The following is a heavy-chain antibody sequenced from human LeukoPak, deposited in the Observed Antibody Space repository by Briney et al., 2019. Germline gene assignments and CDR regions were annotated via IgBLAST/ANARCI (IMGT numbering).Heavy chain of an antibody. V-gene: IGHV3-9*01. J-gene: IGHJ3*02. CDR2: ISWNSGTV. CDR3: AKGDVRPYRSGVYDI. Sequence: GGSLRLSCAASGFTFDDYAMYWVRQVPGKGLEWVPGISWNSGTVGYADSVKGRFTISRDNAKNSLYLQMNSLRAEDTALYYCAKGDVRPYRSGVYDIWGQGTMVTVSS. D-gene: IGHD6-19*01. CDR1: GFTFDDYA.